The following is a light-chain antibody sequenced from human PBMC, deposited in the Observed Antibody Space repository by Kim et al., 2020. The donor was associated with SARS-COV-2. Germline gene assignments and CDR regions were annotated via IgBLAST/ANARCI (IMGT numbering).Light chain of an antibody. Sequence: PGERATLSCRASQSVTSNTLAWFQQKPGQAPGLLIYGTSSRATGIPDRFSGSGSGTDFTLTISRLEPEDFAVYYCQQYDNSPYTFGQGTKLEI. CDR2: GTS. V-gene: IGKV3-20*01. CDR1: QSVTSNT. J-gene: IGKJ2*01. CDR3: QQYDNSPYT.